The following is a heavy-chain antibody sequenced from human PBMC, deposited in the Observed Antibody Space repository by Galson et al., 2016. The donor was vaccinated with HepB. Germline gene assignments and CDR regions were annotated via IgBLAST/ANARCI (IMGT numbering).Heavy chain of an antibody. CDR1: GFIFTDYY. V-gene: IGHV3-11*01. CDR2: IGSSGATI. J-gene: IGHJ4*02. Sequence: SLRLSCAASGFIFTDYYMTWIRQAPGKGLEWVSSIGSSGATIYYADSVRGRFPISRDNSKNSLYLQMNSLRAEDTAVYYCARVDTIFGVVIRRSLNYFDYWGQGTLVTVSS. CDR3: ARVDTIFGVVIRRSLNYFDY. D-gene: IGHD3-3*01.